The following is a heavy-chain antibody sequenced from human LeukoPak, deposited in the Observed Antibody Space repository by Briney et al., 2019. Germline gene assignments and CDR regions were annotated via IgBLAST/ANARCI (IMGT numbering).Heavy chain of an antibody. Sequence: GGSVRLSCAASGFTVSGNYMSWVRQAPGKGLQWVSTIYKEGNTFYADSVRGRFTLSRDNSKNTLYLQMNSLRAEDTAIYYCARESVTSGWYLYWGQGTLVTVSS. D-gene: IGHD6-19*01. CDR3: ARESVTSGWYLY. CDR2: IYKEGNT. V-gene: IGHV3-53*01. J-gene: IGHJ4*02. CDR1: GFTVSGNY.